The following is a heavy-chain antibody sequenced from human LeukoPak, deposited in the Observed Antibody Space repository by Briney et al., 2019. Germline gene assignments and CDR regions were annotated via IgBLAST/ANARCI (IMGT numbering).Heavy chain of an antibody. D-gene: IGHD3-10*01. Sequence: GGSLRLSCAASGFTFSDYSMSWIRQAPGKGLEWVSYISTSSSYTDYADSVKGRFTISRDNAKNSLYLQMNSLRAEDTAVYYCARDRYYASGSYNWFDPWGQGTLVTVSS. CDR3: ARDRYYASGSYNWFDP. CDR2: ISTSSSYT. J-gene: IGHJ5*02. V-gene: IGHV3-11*05. CDR1: GFTFSDYS.